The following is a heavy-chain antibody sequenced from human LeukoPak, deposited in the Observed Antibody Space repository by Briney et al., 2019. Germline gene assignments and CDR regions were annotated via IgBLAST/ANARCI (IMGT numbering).Heavy chain of an antibody. CDR2: IIPILGIA. CDR3: ARAGSLPTNYFDY. Sequence: SVKVSCKASGGTFSSYAISWVRQAPGQGLEWMGRIIPILGIANYAQKFQGRVTITADKSTSTAYMELSSLRSEDTAVYYCARAGSLPTNYFDYWGQGTLVTVSS. J-gene: IGHJ4*02. D-gene: IGHD1-26*01. CDR1: GGTFSSYA. V-gene: IGHV1-69*04.